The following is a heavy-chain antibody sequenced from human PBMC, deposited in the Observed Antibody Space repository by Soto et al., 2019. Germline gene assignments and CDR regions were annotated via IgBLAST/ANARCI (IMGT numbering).Heavy chain of an antibody. CDR1: GYTFTSYD. D-gene: IGHD3-3*01. CDR3: ALCTSYYDFWSGYYHPYYYYYYMDV. CDR2: MNPNSGNT. Sequence: ASVKVSCKASGYTFTSYDINWVRQATGQGLEWMGWMNPNSGNTGYAQKFQGRVTMTRNTSISTAYMELSSLRSEDTAVYYCALCTSYYDFWSGYYHPYYYYYYMDVWGKGTTVTVSS. V-gene: IGHV1-8*01. J-gene: IGHJ6*03.